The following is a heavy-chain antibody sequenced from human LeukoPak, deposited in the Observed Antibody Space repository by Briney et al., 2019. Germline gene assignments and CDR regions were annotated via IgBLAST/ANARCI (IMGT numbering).Heavy chain of an antibody. CDR2: IYYSGST. V-gene: IGHV4-39*01. CDR1: GGSISSSSYY. CDR3: ARQEVPAYSGSYYLSG. D-gene: IGHD1-26*01. J-gene: IGHJ4*02. Sequence: SETPSLTCTVSGGSISSSSYYWGWIRQPPGKGLEWIGSIYYSGSTYYNPSLKSRVTISVDTSKNQFSLKLSSVTAADTAVYYCARQEVPAYSGSYYLSGWGQGTLVTVSS.